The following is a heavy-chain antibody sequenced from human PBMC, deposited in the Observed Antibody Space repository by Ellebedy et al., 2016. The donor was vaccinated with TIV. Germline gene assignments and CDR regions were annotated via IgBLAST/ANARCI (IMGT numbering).Heavy chain of an antibody. Sequence: GGSLRLSCAASGFTVSYTYMHWVRQAPGKGLEWVSVIHTGGDTYYADSVKGRFTISRDSSKNTVFLQMNSLRAEDTAMYYCARRISGTYGDDAFDIWGQGTMVTVSS. D-gene: IGHD1-20*01. CDR3: ARRISGTYGDDAFDI. J-gene: IGHJ3*02. CDR2: IHTGGDT. V-gene: IGHV3-53*01. CDR1: GFTVSYTY.